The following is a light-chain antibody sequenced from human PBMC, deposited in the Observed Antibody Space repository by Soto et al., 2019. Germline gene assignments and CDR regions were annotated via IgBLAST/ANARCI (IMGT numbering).Light chain of an antibody. Sequence: DIQMTQSPSTLSASVGDRVTITCRASQSISSWLAWYQQKPGKAPRLLIYKASSLESGVPSRFSGSGSGTDFPLTISSLQPDDVATYYCQQYNSYPTFGQGTKVEIK. J-gene: IGKJ1*01. CDR3: QQYNSYPT. CDR1: QSISSW. CDR2: KAS. V-gene: IGKV1-5*03.